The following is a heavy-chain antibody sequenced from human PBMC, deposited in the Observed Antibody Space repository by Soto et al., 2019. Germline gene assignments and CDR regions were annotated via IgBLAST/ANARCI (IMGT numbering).Heavy chain of an antibody. J-gene: IGHJ4*02. D-gene: IGHD1-26*01. V-gene: IGHV1-18*04. Sequence: QVQLMQPGGEVKKPGASVKVPCKASGYTFNSYGISWVRQAPGEGLEWIGWISAYTGNTRYVEKFQDRVSIARDTATKTTHMELRSPRSDDTAVYYCPSESGNYPIAKSDYGGPGTVFTVSS. CDR2: ISAYTGNT. CDR1: GYTFNSYG. CDR3: PSESGNYPIAKSDY.